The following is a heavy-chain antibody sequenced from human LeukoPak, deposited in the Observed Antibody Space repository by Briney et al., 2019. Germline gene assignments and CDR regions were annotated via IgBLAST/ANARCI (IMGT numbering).Heavy chain of an antibody. CDR3: VRIRGLGLFDY. CDR2: TYYRSQWFD. CDR1: GNSVSNNRAS. V-gene: IGHV6-1*01. Sequence: SQTLSLTCAISGNSVSNNRASWGWIRQSPSRGLEWLGRTYYRSQWFDDYAPSVRSRITINPDTSKNQFSLQLNSVTPEDTAVYYCVRIRGLGLFDYWGQGTLVTVSS. D-gene: IGHD1-26*01. J-gene: IGHJ4*02.